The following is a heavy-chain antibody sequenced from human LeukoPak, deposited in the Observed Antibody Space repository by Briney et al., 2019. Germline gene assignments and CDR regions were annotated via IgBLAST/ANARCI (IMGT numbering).Heavy chain of an antibody. CDR2: IYYSGST. CDR1: GGSIRHYY. J-gene: IGHJ5*02. CDR3: ARGYYDSSGYLISYNWFDP. Sequence: SETLSLTCTVSGGSIRHYYWSWIRQPPGKGLEWIGYIYYSGSTNYNPPLKSRVTISVDTSKNQFSLKLSSVTAADTAVYYCARGYYDSSGYLISYNWFDPWGQGTLVTVSS. V-gene: IGHV4-59*01. D-gene: IGHD3-22*01.